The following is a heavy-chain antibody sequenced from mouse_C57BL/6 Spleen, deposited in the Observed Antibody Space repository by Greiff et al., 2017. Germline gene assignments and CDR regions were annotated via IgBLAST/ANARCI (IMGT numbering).Heavy chain of an antibody. CDR2: IGPGGGST. J-gene: IGHJ2*01. CDR1: GYTFTDYY. CDR3: AGYYYYGNSLYYFDG. D-gene: IGHD1-1*01. Sequence: QVQLQQSGADLVKPGASVKISCTASGYTFTDYYIYWVKQRPGQGLEWIGKIGPGGGSTYYNEKFKGKSTMTTDKSYSTAYLQLSSLTSEDSAVYFFAGYYYYGNSLYYFDGWGQGTTLSVAS. V-gene: IGHV1-77*01.